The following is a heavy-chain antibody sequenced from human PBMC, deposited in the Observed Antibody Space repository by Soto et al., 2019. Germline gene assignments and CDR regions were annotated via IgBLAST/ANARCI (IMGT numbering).Heavy chain of an antibody. CDR2: IIPIFGLA. V-gene: IGHV1-69*02. Sequence: ASVKVSCKASGDTFSNYSINWVRQAPGQGLEWLGRIIPIFGLANYAQKFQGRVTITADESTTTAYMELSSLRSDDTAVYYCTKPRSSLQWPPFDPWGHGTQVNVS. CDR1: GDTFSNYS. J-gene: IGHJ5*02. D-gene: IGHD6-19*01. CDR3: TKPRSSLQWPPFDP.